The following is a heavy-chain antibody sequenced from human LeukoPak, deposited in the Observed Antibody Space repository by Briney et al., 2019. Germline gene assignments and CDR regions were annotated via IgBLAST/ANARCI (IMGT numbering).Heavy chain of an antibody. CDR3: ARGRYSYGPHYFDY. Sequence: PSETLSLTCAVSGGSISSGNWWSWVRQPPGKGLEWIGEIYHSGSTNYNPSLKSRVTISVDKSKNQFSLKLSSVTAADTAVYYCARGRYSYGPHYFDYWGQGTLVTVSS. D-gene: IGHD5-18*01. V-gene: IGHV4-4*02. CDR2: IYHSGST. CDR1: GGSISSGNW. J-gene: IGHJ4*02.